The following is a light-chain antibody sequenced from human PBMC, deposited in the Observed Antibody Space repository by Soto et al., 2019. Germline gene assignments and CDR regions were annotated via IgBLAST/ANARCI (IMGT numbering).Light chain of an antibody. Sequence: QSVLTQPPSVSGAPGQRVSISCTGSGSNIGAGYEVHWYQQLPGTAPKLLITSNNNRPSGVPDRFSGSASDTSASLAITGLQAEDEADYYCCAFAYSRVVFGGGTKLIVL. CDR3: CAFAYSRVV. CDR1: GSNIGAGYE. V-gene: IGLV1-40*01. CDR2: SNN. J-gene: IGLJ3*02.